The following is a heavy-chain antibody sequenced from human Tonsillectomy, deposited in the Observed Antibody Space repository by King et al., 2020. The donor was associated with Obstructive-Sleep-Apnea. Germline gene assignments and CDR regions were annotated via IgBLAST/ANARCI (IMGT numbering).Heavy chain of an antibody. Sequence: QLVQSGAEVKKPGSSVKVSCKTSGGTFSNYAISWVRQAPGQGLEWMGGVIPILPITNYAQKFQGRVTITADKSTSTAYMELSSLRSEDTAVYYCARSRWNYYYDSRSREDYWGQGTLVTVSS. CDR1: GGTFSNYA. CDR3: ARSRWNYYYDSRSREDY. D-gene: IGHD3-22*01. J-gene: IGHJ4*02. V-gene: IGHV1-69*04. CDR2: VIPILPIT.